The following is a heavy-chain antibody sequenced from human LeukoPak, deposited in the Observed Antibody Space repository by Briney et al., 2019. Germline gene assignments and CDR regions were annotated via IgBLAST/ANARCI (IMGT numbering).Heavy chain of an antibody. CDR2: IKYDGYEE. Sequence: GGSLRLSCAASGFTFTKHAMHWVRQAPGKGLEWVANIKYDGYEEYYVDSVKGRFTISRDNAKNSLYLQLNSLRVEDTAVYYCKSGGAAPGSFDYWGQGTLVTVSP. D-gene: IGHD1-1*01. CDR3: KSGGAAPGSFDY. CDR1: GFTFTKHA. V-gene: IGHV3-7*01. J-gene: IGHJ4*02.